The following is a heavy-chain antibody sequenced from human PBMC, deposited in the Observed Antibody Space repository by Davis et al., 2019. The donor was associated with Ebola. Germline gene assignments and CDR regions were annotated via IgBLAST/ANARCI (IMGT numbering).Heavy chain of an antibody. Sequence: GESLKIPCAASGFTFSSYSMNWVRQAPGKGLEWVSSISSSSSYIYYADSVKGRFTISSDNAKNSLYLQMNSLRAEDTAVYYCARDHIRERSYYYYGMDVWGQGTTVTVSS. D-gene: IGHD1-1*01. V-gene: IGHV3-21*01. CDR2: ISSSSSYI. J-gene: IGHJ6*02. CDR3: ARDHIRERSYYYYGMDV. CDR1: GFTFSSYS.